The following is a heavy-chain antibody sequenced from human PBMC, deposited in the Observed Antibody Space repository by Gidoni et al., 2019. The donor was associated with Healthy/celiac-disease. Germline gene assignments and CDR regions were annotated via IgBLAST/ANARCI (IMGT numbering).Heavy chain of an antibody. V-gene: IGHV3-23*01. J-gene: IGHJ4*02. CDR3: AKGESYLLYFDY. CDR2: ISGSGGST. Sequence: EVQLLESGVGLVQPGGSLTLPCAASGFPFSSYAISWVRQAPGKGLEWVSAISGSGGSTYYADSVKGRFTISRDNSKNTLYLQMNSLRAEDTAVYYCAKGESYLLYFDYWGQGTLVTVSS. CDR1: GFPFSSYA. D-gene: IGHD1-26*01.